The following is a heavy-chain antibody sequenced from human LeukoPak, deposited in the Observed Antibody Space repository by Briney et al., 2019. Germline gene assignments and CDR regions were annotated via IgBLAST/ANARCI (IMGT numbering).Heavy chain of an antibody. CDR3: ARRITQGHYYYYYYMDV. V-gene: IGHV1-2*02. CDR1: GYTFTGYY. D-gene: IGHD3-10*01. Sequence: ASVKVSCKASGYTFTGYYMHWVRQAPGQGLEWMGWINPNSGGTNYAQKLQGRVTMTTDTSTSTAYMELRSLRSDDTAVYYCARRITQGHYYYYYYMDVWGKGTTVTISS. J-gene: IGHJ6*03. CDR2: INPNSGGT.